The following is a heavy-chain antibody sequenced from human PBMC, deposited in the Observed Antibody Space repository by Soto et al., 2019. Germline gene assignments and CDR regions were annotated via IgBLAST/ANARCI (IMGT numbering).Heavy chain of an antibody. Sequence: QVQLVQSGAEMKRPGASVRVSCKASGYTFTAYGITWVRQAPGQGLENMGWISTHNGKTNSEPKLLGRVILPTDKSTSTAYMELMALTSADTAGYYCARGVAVAAVYDFDHWGQGALVTVSS. V-gene: IGHV1-18*04. CDR1: GYTFTAYG. D-gene: IGHD6-19*01. J-gene: IGHJ4*02. CDR3: ARGVAVAAVYDFDH. CDR2: ISTHNGKT.